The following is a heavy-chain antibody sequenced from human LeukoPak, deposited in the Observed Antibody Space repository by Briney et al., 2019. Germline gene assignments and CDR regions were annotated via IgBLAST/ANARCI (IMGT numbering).Heavy chain of an antibody. Sequence: PGGSLRLSCAASGFTFSDHYIDWVRQAPGKGLEWVGRTGNKANSYTTEYAASVKGRFTISRDDSKNSLFLQMNSLKSEDTAVYYCARGNTSAWYPFDYWGQGTLVTVSS. J-gene: IGHJ4*02. D-gene: IGHD6-19*01. CDR1: GFTFSDHY. CDR3: ARGNTSAWYPFDY. V-gene: IGHV3-72*01. CDR2: TGNKANSYTT.